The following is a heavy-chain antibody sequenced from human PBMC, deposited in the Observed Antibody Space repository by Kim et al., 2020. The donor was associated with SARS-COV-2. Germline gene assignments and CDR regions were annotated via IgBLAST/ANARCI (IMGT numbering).Heavy chain of an antibody. CDR3: ARNKDYDILTGEKIYYYYGMDV. V-gene: IGHV4-59*13. Sequence: SETLSLTCTVSGGSISSYYWSWIRQPPGKGLEWIGYIYYSGSTNYNPSLKSRVTISVDTSKNQFSLKLSSVTAADTAVYYCARNKDYDILTGEKIYYYYGMDVWGQGTTVTVSS. J-gene: IGHJ6*02. D-gene: IGHD3-9*01. CDR1: GGSISSYY. CDR2: IYYSGST.